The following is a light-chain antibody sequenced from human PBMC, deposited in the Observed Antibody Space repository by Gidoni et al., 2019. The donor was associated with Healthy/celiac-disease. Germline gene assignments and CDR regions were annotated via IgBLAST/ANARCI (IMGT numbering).Light chain of an antibody. CDR1: QSVSSY. J-gene: IGKJ4*01. CDR3: QQRSNWPPILT. CDR2: DAS. V-gene: IGKV3-11*01. Sequence: EIVLTQSPATLSLSPEERATLSCRASQSVSSYLAWYQQNPGQAPRLLIYDASNRATGIPARFSGSGSGTDFTLTISSLEPEDFAVYYCQQRSNWPPILTFGGGTKVEIK.